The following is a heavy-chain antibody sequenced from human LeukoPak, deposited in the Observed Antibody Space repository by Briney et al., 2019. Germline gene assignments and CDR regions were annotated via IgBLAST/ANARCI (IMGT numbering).Heavy chain of an antibody. V-gene: IGHV4-61*03. CDR3: ARGASGTLYDAFDI. CDR2: IYYSGTT. Sequence: SETLSLTCTVSGGSISSGGYYWSWIRQPPGEGLEWIGSIYYSGTTHSNPSLKSRATISVDTSKNHLSLKVNFVTAADTAVYYCARGASGTLYDAFDIWGQGTMVTVSS. D-gene: IGHD1-26*01. J-gene: IGHJ3*02. CDR1: GGSISSGGYY.